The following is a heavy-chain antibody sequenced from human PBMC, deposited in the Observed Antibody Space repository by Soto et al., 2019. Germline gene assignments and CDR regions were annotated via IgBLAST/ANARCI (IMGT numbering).Heavy chain of an antibody. Sequence: EVQLVETGGGLIQPGGSLRLSCAAFGLTVSDNYMSWVRRAPGKGLEWVSIIYSDGSTYHTDSVKGRFTLSRDNSKNTLYLQMNSLRVEDTAVYYWARGGLSDFDYWGQGTLVTVAS. CDR2: IYSDGST. J-gene: IGHJ4*02. CDR1: GLTVSDNY. V-gene: IGHV3-53*02. CDR3: ARGGLSDFDY.